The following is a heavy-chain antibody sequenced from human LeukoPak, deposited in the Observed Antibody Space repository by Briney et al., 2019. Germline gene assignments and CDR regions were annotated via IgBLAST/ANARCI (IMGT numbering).Heavy chain of an antibody. Sequence: GGSLRLSCAASGFTFDDYAMHWVRQAPGKGLEWVSGISWNSGSIGYADSVKGRFTISRDNAKNSLYLQMNSLRAEDTALYYCAKASRSGYDSSGYRLGYDAFDIWGQGTTVTVSS. CDR1: GFTFDDYA. D-gene: IGHD3-22*01. CDR3: AKASRSGYDSSGYRLGYDAFDI. CDR2: ISWNSGSI. J-gene: IGHJ3*02. V-gene: IGHV3-9*01.